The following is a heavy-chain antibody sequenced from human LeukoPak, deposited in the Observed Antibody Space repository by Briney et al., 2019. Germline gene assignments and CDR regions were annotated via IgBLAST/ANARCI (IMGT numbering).Heavy chain of an antibody. Sequence: SETLSLTCTVSGGSISSGTYYWGWIRQPPGKGLEWIGTIYYSGSTYYNPSLKSRVTISVDTSKNQFSLKLNSVTAADTALYYCARHVGPNSPFDYWGQGTLVTVSS. CDR3: ARHVGPNSPFDY. CDR1: GGSISSGTYY. J-gene: IGHJ4*02. D-gene: IGHD2/OR15-2a*01. CDR2: IYYSGST. V-gene: IGHV4-39*01.